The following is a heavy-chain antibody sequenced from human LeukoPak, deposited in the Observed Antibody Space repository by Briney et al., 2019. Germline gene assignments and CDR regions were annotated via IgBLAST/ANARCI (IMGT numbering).Heavy chain of an antibody. D-gene: IGHD1-26*01. V-gene: IGHV1-46*01. J-gene: IGHJ4*02. Sequence: ASEKVSCKASGYTFTSYFMHWVRQAPGQGLEWMGIINPSGGSTSYAQKFQGRVTMTRDMSTSTVYMELSSLRSEDTAVYYCARDLGGSYYFDYWGQGTLVTVSS. CDR1: GYTFTSYF. CDR3: ARDLGGSYYFDY. CDR2: INPSGGST.